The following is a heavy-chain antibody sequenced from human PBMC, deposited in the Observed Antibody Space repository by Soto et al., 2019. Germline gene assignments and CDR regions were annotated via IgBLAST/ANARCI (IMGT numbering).Heavy chain of an antibody. CDR1: GFTFSDNW. CDR2: IKTDGSEK. D-gene: IGHD3-10*01. J-gene: IGHJ4*02. V-gene: IGHV3-7*05. Sequence: EVQLVESGGGLVQPGGSLRLSCAASGFTFSDNWMSWVRQAPGKGLECVANIKTDGSEKYYVDPVKGRFTISRDNAKNSLYLQMNGLSAEGTAVYYCATSMGRGGNDYWGQGTLVAVSS. CDR3: ATSMGRGGNDY.